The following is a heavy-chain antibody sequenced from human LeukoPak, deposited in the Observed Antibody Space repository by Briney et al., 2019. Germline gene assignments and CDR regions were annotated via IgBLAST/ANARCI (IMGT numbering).Heavy chain of an antibody. CDR3: ARGRGEYQLLDDDDFDI. V-gene: IGHV3-13*01. CDR2: IGTAGDT. CDR1: GFTFSSYD. Sequence: GGSLRLSCTASGFTFSSYDMHWVRQATGKGLEWVSVIGTAGDTYYSGSVKGRFTISRENAKKSLFLQMNSLRVGDTAVYYCARGRGEYQLLDDDDFDIWGQGTMVTVSS. D-gene: IGHD2-2*01. J-gene: IGHJ3*02.